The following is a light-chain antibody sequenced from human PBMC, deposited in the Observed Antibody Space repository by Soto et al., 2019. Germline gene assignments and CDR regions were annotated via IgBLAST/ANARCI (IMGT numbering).Light chain of an antibody. J-gene: IGLJ3*02. CDR3: NSYTSGTTRV. CDR1: SSDVGDYDY. CDR2: EVT. Sequence: QSALTQPASVSGSPGQSITISCTGTSSDVGDYDYVSWYQQHPGKAPKLMIYEVTNRPSGVSNRFSGSKSGNTASLTICGLQAEDEADYYCNSYTSGTTRVFGGGTKVTVL. V-gene: IGLV2-14*01.